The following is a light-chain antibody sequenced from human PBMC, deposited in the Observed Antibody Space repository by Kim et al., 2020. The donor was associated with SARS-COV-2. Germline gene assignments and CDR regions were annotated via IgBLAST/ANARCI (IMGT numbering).Light chain of an antibody. CDR3: HSYDSTNHVI. V-gene: IGLV6-57*03. Sequence: VTISCTRSSGSVDSYLLQWFQQRPASAPTTVIYEDDRRPSGVPDRFSCSIDSSSNSASLTISGLKTEDEADYFCHSYDSTNHVIFGGGTQLTVL. CDR1: SGSVDSYL. CDR2: EDD. J-gene: IGLJ7*01.